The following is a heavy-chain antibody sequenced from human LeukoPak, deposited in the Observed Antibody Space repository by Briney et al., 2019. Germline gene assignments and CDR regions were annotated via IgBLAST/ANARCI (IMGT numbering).Heavy chain of an antibody. CDR1: GGTFSSYA. CDR2: IIPILGIA. CDR3: VAAAGEDIDY. V-gene: IGHV1-69*04. J-gene: IGHJ4*02. D-gene: IGHD6-13*01. Sequence: GSSVKVSCKASGGTFSSYAISWVRQAPGQGLEWMGRIIPILGIANYAQKFQGRVTITADKSTSTAYMELSSLRSEDTAVYYCVAAAGEDIDYWGQGTLATVSS.